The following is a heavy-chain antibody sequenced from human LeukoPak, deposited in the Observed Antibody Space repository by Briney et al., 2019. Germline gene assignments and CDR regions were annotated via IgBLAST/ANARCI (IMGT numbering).Heavy chain of an antibody. CDR1: GGSISNYY. CDR3: ARERMVGATCYFDH. D-gene: IGHD1-26*01. Sequence: SETLSLTCTVSGGSISNYYWTWIRQPPGKGLERIRYIYYSGSTNYNPSLKSRVTISLDTSNNQFSLKLNSVTAADTAVYYCARERMVGATCYFDHWGQGSLVTVSS. CDR2: IYYSGST. V-gene: IGHV4-59*01. J-gene: IGHJ4*02.